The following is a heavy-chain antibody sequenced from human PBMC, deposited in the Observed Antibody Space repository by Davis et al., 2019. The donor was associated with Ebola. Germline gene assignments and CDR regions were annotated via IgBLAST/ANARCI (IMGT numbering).Heavy chain of an antibody. CDR2: IYPRDSDT. V-gene: IGHV5-51*01. CDR3: ARVASLVSATRGFDS. Sequence: GESLKISCKAFGYTFTNYWIAWVRQMPGKGLECMGVIYPRDSDTRYSPSFQGQVTISADKSISTAYLQWTSLKASDTAMYYCARVASLVSATRGFDSWGQGTLVTVSS. J-gene: IGHJ4*02. CDR1: GYTFTNYW. D-gene: IGHD2-15*01.